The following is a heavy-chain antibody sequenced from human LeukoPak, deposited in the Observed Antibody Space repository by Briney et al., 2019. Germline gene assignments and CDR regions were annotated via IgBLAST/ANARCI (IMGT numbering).Heavy chain of an antibody. V-gene: IGHV1-18*01. Sequence: GASVKVSCKASGYTFTSYGISWVRQAPGRGLEWMGWISAYNGNTNYAQKLQGRVTMTTDTSTSTAYMELRSLRSDDTAVYYCASSLFGGYTFDYWGQGTLVTVSS. CDR1: GYTFTSYG. J-gene: IGHJ4*02. CDR3: ASSLFGGYTFDY. CDR2: ISAYNGNT. D-gene: IGHD5-12*01.